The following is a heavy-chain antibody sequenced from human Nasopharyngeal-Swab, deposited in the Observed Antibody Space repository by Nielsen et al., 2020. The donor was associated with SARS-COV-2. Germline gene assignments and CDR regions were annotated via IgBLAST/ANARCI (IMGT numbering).Heavy chain of an antibody. Sequence: ASVKVSCKASGYTFTGYYMHWVRQAPGQGLEWMGWINPNSGGTNYAQKFQGRVTMTRDTSISTAYMELSRLRSDDTAVYYCARSRPAQDIAARPAWFDPWGQGTLVTVSS. CDR2: INPNSGGT. CDR3: ARSRPAQDIAARPAWFDP. J-gene: IGHJ5*02. V-gene: IGHV1-2*02. CDR1: GYTFTGYY. D-gene: IGHD6-6*01.